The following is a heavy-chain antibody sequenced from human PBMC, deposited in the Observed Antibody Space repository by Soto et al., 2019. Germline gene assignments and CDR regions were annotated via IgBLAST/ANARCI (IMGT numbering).Heavy chain of an antibody. CDR1: GYTFTGYY. V-gene: IGHV1-2*02. CDR2: INPNSGGT. CDR3: AGNGNVLRFLEWLFPNNYYYGMDV. J-gene: IGHJ6*02. Sequence: QVQLVQSGAEVKKPGASVKVSCKASGYTFTGYYMHWVRQAPGQGLEWMGWINPNSGGTNYAQKFQGRVTMTRDTSISTAYMELSRLRSDDTAVYYCAGNGNVLRFLEWLFPNNYYYGMDVWGQGTTVTVSS. D-gene: IGHD3-3*01.